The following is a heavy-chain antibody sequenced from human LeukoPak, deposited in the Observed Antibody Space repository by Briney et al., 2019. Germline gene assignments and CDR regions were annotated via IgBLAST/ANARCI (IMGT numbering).Heavy chain of an antibody. CDR3: ATNYYYGSGSYPNY. V-gene: IGHV1-24*01. CDR1: GYTLTELS. Sequence: ASVKVSCKVSGYTLTELSMHWVRQAPGKGLEWMGGFDPEDGETIYAQKFQGRVTMTEDTSTDTAYMELSSLRSEDTAVYYCATNYYYGSGSYPNYWGQGTLVTVSS. D-gene: IGHD3-10*01. CDR2: FDPEDGET. J-gene: IGHJ4*02.